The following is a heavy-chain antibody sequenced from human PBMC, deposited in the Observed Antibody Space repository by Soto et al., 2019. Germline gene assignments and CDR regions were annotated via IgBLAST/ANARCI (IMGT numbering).Heavy chain of an antibody. J-gene: IGHJ6*02. CDR1: GFTFSGYW. CDR3: THCSGESCHGGYFGMDV. CDR2: INRDGTTT. Sequence: GGSLRLSGAGSGFTFSGYWMHWVRQSPGKGLVWVSRINRDGTTTAYADSVKGRFTISRDNSKNTLYLQMSSLRAEDTAVYYCTHCSGESCHGGYFGMDVWGQGTTVTVSS. D-gene: IGHD2-15*01. V-gene: IGHV3-74*01.